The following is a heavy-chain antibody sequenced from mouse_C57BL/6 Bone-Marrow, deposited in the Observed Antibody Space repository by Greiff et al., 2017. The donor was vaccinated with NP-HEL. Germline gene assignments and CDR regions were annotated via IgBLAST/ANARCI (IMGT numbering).Heavy chain of an antibody. CDR3: ARRDYGSSYDAMDY. Sequence: EVKLMESGGGLVQPGGSLKLSCAASGFTFSDYYMYWVRQTPEKRLEWVAYISNGGGSTYYPDTVKGRFTISGDNAKNTLYLQMSRLKSEDTAMYYCARRDYGSSYDAMDYWGQGTSVTVSS. D-gene: IGHD1-1*01. J-gene: IGHJ4*01. CDR2: ISNGGGST. V-gene: IGHV5-12*01. CDR1: GFTFSDYY.